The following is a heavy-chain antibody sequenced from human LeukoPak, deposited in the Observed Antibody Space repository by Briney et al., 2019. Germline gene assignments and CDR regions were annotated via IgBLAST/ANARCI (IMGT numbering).Heavy chain of an antibody. D-gene: IGHD3-16*01. V-gene: IGHV4-4*08. Sequence: PSETLSLTCTVSGDSFRNCYWSWIRQPPGKGLEWLGYVRVSGWPKYCASFKRRVTMSVDTPQNQLSLGLAPVTASGTAFYYRSRLCKPYGGFHLDFRGQGTLVTVSS. CDR2: VRVSGWP. CDR1: GDSFRNCY. J-gene: IGHJ4*02. CDR3: SRLCKPYGGFHLDF.